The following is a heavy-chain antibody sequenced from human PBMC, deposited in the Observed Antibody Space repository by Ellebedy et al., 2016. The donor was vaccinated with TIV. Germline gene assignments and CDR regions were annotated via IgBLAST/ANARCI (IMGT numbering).Heavy chain of an antibody. CDR1: GYTLTELS. CDR3: ARDLLPTVPPAISVYYYGLDV. V-gene: IGHV1-24*01. CDR2: FDPEDGET. J-gene: IGHJ6*02. D-gene: IGHD2-2*02. Sequence: AASVKVSCKVSGYTLTELSILWVRQAPGKGLEWMGGFDPEDGETTNAQKFQGRVTMTEDTSTDTAYMELSSLRSDDTALYSCARDLLPTVPPAISVYYYGLDVWGQGTTVTVSS.